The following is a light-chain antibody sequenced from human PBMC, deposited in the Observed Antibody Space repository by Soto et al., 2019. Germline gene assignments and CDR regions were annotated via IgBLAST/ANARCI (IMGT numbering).Light chain of an antibody. J-gene: IGKJ4*01. V-gene: IGKV3-20*01. CDR3: QQYGSSPLT. Sequence: EIALTQSPGTLSFSPGERATLSCRASESVSDNYLAWYQQRSGQAPRLVIYGASSRASAVPDRFSGSGSGADFTLTISRLEPEDFAVYYCQQYGSSPLTFGGGTKVDIK. CDR2: GAS. CDR1: ESVSDNY.